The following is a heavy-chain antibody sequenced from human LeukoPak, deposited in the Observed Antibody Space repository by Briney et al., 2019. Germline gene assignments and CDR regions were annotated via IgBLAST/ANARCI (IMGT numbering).Heavy chain of an antibody. CDR2: ISYDGSDE. J-gene: IGHJ4*02. Sequence: GGSLRLSCAASGFTFSSYAMHWVRQAPGKGLEWVAVISYDGSDEYYADSVKGRFTISRDNSKNTLYLQMNSLRAEDTAVYYCAKVRVVFNWNYAYYFDSWGQGTLVTVSS. CDR3: AKVRVVFNWNYAYYFDS. CDR1: GFTFSSYA. V-gene: IGHV3-30*04. D-gene: IGHD1-7*01.